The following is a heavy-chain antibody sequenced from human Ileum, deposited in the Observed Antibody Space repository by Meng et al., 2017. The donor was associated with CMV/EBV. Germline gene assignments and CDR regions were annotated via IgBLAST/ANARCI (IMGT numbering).Heavy chain of an antibody. V-gene: IGHV4-34*01. CDR2: INHLGNT. J-gene: IGHJ4*02. Sequence: ESLKISCTASGFTFSTYNMNWVRQPPGKGLEWIGEINHLGNTNYNPSLKSRVTISVDTSKNQFSLKLNSVTAADTAVYYCVRGQDIVIVRYFDDWGQGTLVTVSS. CDR3: VRGQDIVIVRYFDD. CDR1: GFTFSTYN. D-gene: IGHD2-2*01.